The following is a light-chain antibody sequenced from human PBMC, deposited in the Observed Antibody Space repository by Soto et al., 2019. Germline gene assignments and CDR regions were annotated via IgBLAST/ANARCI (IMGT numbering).Light chain of an antibody. V-gene: IGKV1-39*01. CDR2: AAS. CDR3: QQSYSTPT. CDR1: QSISSW. Sequence: DIQMTQAPSTLSASVGDRLTITCRASQSISSWLAWYQQRPGKAPKLLIYAASTLQSGVPSRFSGSGSGTDFTLTISSLQPEDFATYYCQQSYSTPTFGQGTRLE. J-gene: IGKJ5*01.